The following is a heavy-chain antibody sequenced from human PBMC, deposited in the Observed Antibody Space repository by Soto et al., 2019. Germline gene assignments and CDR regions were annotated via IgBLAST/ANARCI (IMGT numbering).Heavy chain of an antibody. CDR2: IIPILGIA. J-gene: IGHJ6*03. V-gene: IGHV1-69*02. CDR1: GGTFSSYT. Sequence: QVQLVQSGAEVKKPGSSVKVSCKASGGTFSSYTISWVRQAPGQGLEWMGRIIPILGIANYAQKFQGRVTITADKSTSTGYMELSSLRSEDTAVYYCARAVGGGDYYYYMDVWGKGTTVTVSS. D-gene: IGHD2-15*01. CDR3: ARAVGGGDYYYYMDV.